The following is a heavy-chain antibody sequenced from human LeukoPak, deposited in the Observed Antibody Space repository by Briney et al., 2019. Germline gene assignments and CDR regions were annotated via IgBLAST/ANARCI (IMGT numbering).Heavy chain of an antibody. Sequence: GGSLRLSCAASGVTLGTYAMSWVRQAPGKGLEWVSAISGSGGSTYYADSVKGRFTISRDNSKNTLYLQMNSLRAEDTAVYYCAKGTIQPGWYGYYFDYWGQGTLVTVSS. J-gene: IGHJ4*02. D-gene: IGHD6-19*01. CDR3: AKGTIQPGWYGYYFDY. V-gene: IGHV3-23*01. CDR1: GVTLGTYA. CDR2: ISGSGGST.